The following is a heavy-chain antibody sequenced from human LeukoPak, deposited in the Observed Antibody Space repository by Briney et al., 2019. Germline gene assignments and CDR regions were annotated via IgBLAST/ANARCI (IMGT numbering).Heavy chain of an antibody. D-gene: IGHD3-22*01. CDR1: GFIFSKYG. V-gene: IGHV3-30*02. J-gene: IGHJ4*02. CDR3: AKVRGVVITFFDY. Sequence: GGSLRLSCVASGFIFSKYGMHWVRQAPGRGLEWVAFIRYDGSNKYYADSVKGRFTISRDNSKNTLYLQMNSLRAEDTAVYYCAKVRGVVITFFDYWGQGTLVTVSS. CDR2: IRYDGSNK.